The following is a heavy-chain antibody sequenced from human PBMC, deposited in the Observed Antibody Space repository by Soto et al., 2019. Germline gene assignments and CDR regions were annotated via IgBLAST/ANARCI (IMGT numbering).Heavy chain of an antibody. D-gene: IGHD3-9*01. CDR2: IFYSGDT. J-gene: IGHJ4*02. V-gene: IGHV4-59*11. CDR3: ARVSYFRGFDWLFAFDS. CDR1: GDSLRNHY. Sequence: SETLSLTCSVSGDSLRNHYWSWIRQPPGSRLERLGHIFYSGDTSSYNPSLKSRVSMSVDTSKNQFSLKLRSVSADDTAVYFCARVSYFRGFDWLFAFDSWGQGALVTVSS.